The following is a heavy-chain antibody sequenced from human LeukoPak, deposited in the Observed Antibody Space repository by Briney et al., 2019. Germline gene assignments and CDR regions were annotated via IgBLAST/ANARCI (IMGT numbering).Heavy chain of an antibody. Sequence: GGSLRLSCAASGFTFSHYAMRWVRQAPGKGLEWVSGISGSGGSRYYADSVKGRFIISRDNSKNTLYLQMNSLRAEDTAVYYCARDYGSGIGAFDIWGQGTMVTVSS. CDR1: GFTFSHYA. J-gene: IGHJ3*02. D-gene: IGHD3-10*01. CDR3: ARDYGSGIGAFDI. V-gene: IGHV3-23*01. CDR2: ISGSGGSR.